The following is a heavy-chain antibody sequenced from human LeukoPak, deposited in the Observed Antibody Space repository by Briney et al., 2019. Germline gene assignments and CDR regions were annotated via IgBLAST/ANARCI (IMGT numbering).Heavy chain of an antibody. CDR3: AKASIVVVTAVAFDI. J-gene: IGHJ3*02. D-gene: IGHD2-21*02. CDR1: GFTFSSYW. Sequence: GGSLRLSCAASGFTFSSYWMSWVRQAPGKGLEWVANIKQDGSEKYYVDSVKGRFTISRDNAKNSLYLQMNSLRAEDTAVYYCAKASIVVVTAVAFDIWGQGTMVTVSS. V-gene: IGHV3-7*03. CDR2: IKQDGSEK.